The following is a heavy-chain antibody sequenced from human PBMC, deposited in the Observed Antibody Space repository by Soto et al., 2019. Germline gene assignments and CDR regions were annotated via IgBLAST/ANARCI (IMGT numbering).Heavy chain of an antibody. CDR1: GFAISEYW. D-gene: IGHD2-8*02. CDR2: IGQDGYEK. J-gene: IGHJ6*02. Sequence: PGGSLRLSCAASGFAISEYWTSWVRQAPGEGLEWVANIGQDGYEKHYLDSVRGRFTISRDNARNSLYLYVNSLRADDSAVYYCTRGTDLRFCTGYSCPGIDVWGPGTTVTVSS. CDR3: TRGTDLRFCTGYSCPGIDV. V-gene: IGHV3-7*03.